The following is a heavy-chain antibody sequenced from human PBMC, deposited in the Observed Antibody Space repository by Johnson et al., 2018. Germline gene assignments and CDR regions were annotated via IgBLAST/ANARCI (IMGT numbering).Heavy chain of an antibody. D-gene: IGHD6-19*01. V-gene: IGHV3-23*01. Sequence: EVQLLESGGGLVQPGGSLRLSCAASGLIFGNYAMGWVRQAQGKGLEWVSRISGTGGNTNYADSVKGRFTISIDNSKNTLYLQMNSLRAEDTAVYYCAKRRTIALPGPYDCWGQGTLVTVSS. CDR3: AKRRTIALPGPYDC. J-gene: IGHJ4*02. CDR2: ISGTGGNT. CDR1: GLIFGNYA.